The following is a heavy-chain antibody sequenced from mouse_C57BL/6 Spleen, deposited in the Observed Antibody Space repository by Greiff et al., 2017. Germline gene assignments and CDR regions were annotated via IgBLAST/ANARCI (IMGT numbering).Heavy chain of an antibody. CDR3: ARWGTFYAMDY. J-gene: IGHJ4*01. V-gene: IGHV1-52*01. CDR2: IDPSDSGT. CDR1: VYTFPSYW. D-gene: IGHD3-3*01. Sequence: QVQLQQPGAELVRPGSSVKLSCKASVYTFPSYWMHWVKQRPIQGLEWIGNIDPSDSGTHYNQKFKDQATVTGDKSASTGDMQLSSLTSEDSAVYYCARWGTFYAMDYWGQGTSVTVSS.